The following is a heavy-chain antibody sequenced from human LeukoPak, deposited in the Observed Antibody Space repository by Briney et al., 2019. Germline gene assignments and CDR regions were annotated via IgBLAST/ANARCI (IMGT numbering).Heavy chain of an antibody. CDR1: GFTFSSYS. V-gene: IGHV3-21*01. J-gene: IGHJ3*02. D-gene: IGHD1-1*01. CDR3: ARDQLGAFDI. Sequence: PGGSLRLSCAASGFTFSSYSMNWVRQAPGKGLEWVSSISSSSSYIYYADSVKGRFTISRDNAKNSLYLQMNSLRAEDTAAYYCARDQLGAFDIWGQGTMVTVSS. CDR2: ISSSSSYI.